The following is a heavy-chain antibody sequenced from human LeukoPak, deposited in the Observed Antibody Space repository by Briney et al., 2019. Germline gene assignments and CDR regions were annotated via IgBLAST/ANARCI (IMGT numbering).Heavy chain of an antibody. CDR2: INPNSGGT. V-gene: IGHV1-2*02. CDR3: AREGVATIGAGGYYYYGMDV. CDR1: GYTFTGYY. D-gene: IGHD5-12*01. Sequence: GASVKVSCKASGYTFTGYYMHWVRQAPGQGLEWMGWINPNSGGTNYAQKFQGRVTMTRDTSISTAYMEPSRLRSDDTAVYYCAREGVATIGAGGYYYYGMDVWGQGTTDTVSS. J-gene: IGHJ6*02.